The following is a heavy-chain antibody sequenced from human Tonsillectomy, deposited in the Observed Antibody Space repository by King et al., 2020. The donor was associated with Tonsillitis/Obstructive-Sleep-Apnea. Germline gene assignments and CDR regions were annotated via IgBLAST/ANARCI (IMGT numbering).Heavy chain of an antibody. CDR1: GGSIHSSPFY. D-gene: IGHD2-15*01. CDR3: ARHLLGYCSGGSCYRRYYYYYYMDV. J-gene: IGHJ6*03. V-gene: IGHV4-39*01. CDR2: VYYSGST. Sequence: QLQESGPGLVKPSETLSLTCSVSGGSIHSSPFYWGWIRQPPGKGLEWIGSVYYSGSTFYNPSLKSRVAMSVDTSKNQFSLKLSSVTAADTAVYYCARHLLGYCSGGSCYRRYYYYYYMDVWGKGTTVTVSS.